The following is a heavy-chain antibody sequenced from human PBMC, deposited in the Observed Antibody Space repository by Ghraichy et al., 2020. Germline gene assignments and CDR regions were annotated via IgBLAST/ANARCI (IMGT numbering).Heavy chain of an antibody. Sequence: SETLSLTCAVSGGSISSSNWWSWVRQPPGKGLEWIGEIYHSGSTNYNPSLKSRVTISVDKSKNQFSLKLSSVTAADTAVYYCARAEVDDFWSGYYGYWGQGTLVTVSS. CDR1: GGSISSSNW. CDR2: IYHSGST. V-gene: IGHV4-4*02. CDR3: ARAEVDDFWSGYYGY. J-gene: IGHJ4*02. D-gene: IGHD3-3*01.